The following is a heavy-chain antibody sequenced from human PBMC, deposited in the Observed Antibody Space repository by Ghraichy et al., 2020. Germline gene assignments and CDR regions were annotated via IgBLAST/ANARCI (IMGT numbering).Heavy chain of an antibody. D-gene: IGHD5-24*01. CDR1: GVSFSGYY. J-gene: IGHJ4*02. CDR3: ARAPRWLHRGGYFDY. Sequence: SETLSLTCAVYGVSFSGYYWSWIRQTPGKGLEWIGEINHSGSTNYNPSLKSRVTISVDTSKNQFSLKLSSVTAADTAVYYCARAPRWLHRGGYFDYWGQGTLVTVSS. CDR2: INHSGST. V-gene: IGHV4-34*01.